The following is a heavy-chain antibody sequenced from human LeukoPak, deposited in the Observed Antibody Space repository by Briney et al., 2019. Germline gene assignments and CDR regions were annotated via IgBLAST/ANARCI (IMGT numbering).Heavy chain of an antibody. V-gene: IGHV3-23*01. Sequence: GGSLRLSCAASVFTFISYAMSWVRQAPGKGPEWVSAISGSGGSTYYADSVKGRFTISRDNSKNTLYLQMNSLRAEDTAVYYCATPLYDILTGNLFDYWGQGTLVTVSS. CDR2: ISGSGGST. D-gene: IGHD3-9*01. CDR3: ATPLYDILTGNLFDY. J-gene: IGHJ4*02. CDR1: VFTFISYA.